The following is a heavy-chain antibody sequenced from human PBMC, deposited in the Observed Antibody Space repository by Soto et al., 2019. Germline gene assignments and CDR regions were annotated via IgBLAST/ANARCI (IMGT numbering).Heavy chain of an antibody. Sequence: PGGSLRLSCAASGFTFTNYAMSWVRQAPGKGLEWVSSISHSGEGKYYADSVKGRFTISRDNAKNSLYLQMNSLRAEDTAVYYCARDSGLLWFGELPHRYYYYGMDVWGQGTTVTVSS. CDR2: ISHSGEGK. V-gene: IGHV3-23*01. CDR3: ARDSGLLWFGELPHRYYYYGMDV. J-gene: IGHJ6*02. CDR1: GFTFTNYA. D-gene: IGHD3-10*01.